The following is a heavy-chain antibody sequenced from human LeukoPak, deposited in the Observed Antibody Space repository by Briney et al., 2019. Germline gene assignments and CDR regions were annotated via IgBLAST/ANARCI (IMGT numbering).Heavy chain of an antibody. CDR3: ARVRIGQQLDKYYYYAMDV. V-gene: IGHV1-2*02. Sequence: ASVKVSCKASRYTFTDYYMHWVRQAPGQRLEWVGWIYPNSGGTNYAQKFQGRVTMTTDTSISTAYMEVSRLSSDDTTVYYCARVRIGQQLDKYYYYAMDVWGQGTTVTVSS. CDR2: IYPNSGGT. D-gene: IGHD6-13*01. J-gene: IGHJ6*02. CDR1: RYTFTDYY.